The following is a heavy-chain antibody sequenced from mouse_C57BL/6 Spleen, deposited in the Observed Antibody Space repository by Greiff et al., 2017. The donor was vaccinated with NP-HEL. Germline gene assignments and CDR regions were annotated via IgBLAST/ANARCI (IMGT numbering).Heavy chain of an antibody. CDR1: GYTFTSYW. Sequence: VQLQQPGAELVKPGASVKLSCKASGYTFTSYWMHWVKQRPGQGLEWIGMIHPNSGSTNYNEKFKSKATLTVDKSSSTAYMQLSSLTSEDSAVYYCARGIYYGNDYFDYWGQGTTLTVSS. J-gene: IGHJ2*01. CDR2: IHPNSGST. CDR3: ARGIYYGNDYFDY. V-gene: IGHV1-64*01. D-gene: IGHD2-1*01.